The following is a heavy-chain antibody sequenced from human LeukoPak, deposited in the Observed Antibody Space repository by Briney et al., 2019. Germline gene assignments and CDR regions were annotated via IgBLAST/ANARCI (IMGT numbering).Heavy chain of an antibody. D-gene: IGHD5-12*01. CDR3: AKDLRVYSGYDLKDY. CDR2: ISGSGGST. J-gene: IGHJ4*01. CDR1: GFTFSSYA. Sequence: GGSLRLSCAASGFTFSSYAMSWVRQAPGKGLEWVSAISGSGGSTYYADSVKGRFTISRDNSKNTLYLQMNSLRAEDTAVYYCAKDLRVYSGYDLKDYWGHGTLVTVSS. V-gene: IGHV3-23*01.